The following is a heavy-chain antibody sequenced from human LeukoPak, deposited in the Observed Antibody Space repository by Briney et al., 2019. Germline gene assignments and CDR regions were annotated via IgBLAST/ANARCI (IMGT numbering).Heavy chain of an antibody. CDR2: STNDVTNT. D-gene: IGHD2-2*01. CDR3: AKTGVVVVGAVHNYYYYMDV. V-gene: IGHV3-30*02. J-gene: IGHJ6*03. Sequence: GGSLRLSCATSGFIISSFAMHWVRQAPGNGLEWVALSTNDVTNTFYAKSVKGRFIISRDNSQNTLSLQMDSLRPEDTAVYYCAKTGVVVVGAVHNYYYYMDVWGKGTTVTVSS. CDR1: GFIISSFA.